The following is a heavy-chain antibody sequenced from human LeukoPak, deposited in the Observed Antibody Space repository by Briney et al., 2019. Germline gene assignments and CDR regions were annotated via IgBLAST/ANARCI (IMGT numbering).Heavy chain of an antibody. D-gene: IGHD2-15*01. Sequence: PGTSVKVSCKASGFTFTSSAMQWVRQARGQRLEWIGWIVVGSGNTNYAQKFQERVTITRDMSTGTAYMELSSLRSEDTAVYYCAAAVAGYYYYYGMDVWGQGTTVTVSS. V-gene: IGHV1-58*02. CDR2: IVVGSGNT. J-gene: IGHJ6*02. CDR3: AAAVAGYYYYYGMDV. CDR1: GFTFTSSA.